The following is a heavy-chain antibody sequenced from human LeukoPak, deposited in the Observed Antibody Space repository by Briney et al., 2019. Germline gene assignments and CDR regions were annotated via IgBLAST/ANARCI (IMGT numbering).Heavy chain of an antibody. J-gene: IGHJ4*02. V-gene: IGHV1-8*01. Sequence: ASVKVSCKASGYTFTSYDIIWVRQVTGQGLEWMGWMNPNSGNTGHAQKFQGSVTMTRNTSISTAYMELSSPRSEGTAVYYCARGRRGLPDVYWAQGTLVTVSS. CDR2: MNPNSGNT. CDR1: GYTFTSYD. CDR3: ARGRRGLPDVY. D-gene: IGHD1-14*01.